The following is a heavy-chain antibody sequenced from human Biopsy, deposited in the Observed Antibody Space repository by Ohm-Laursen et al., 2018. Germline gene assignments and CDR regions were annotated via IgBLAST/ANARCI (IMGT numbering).Heavy chain of an antibody. CDR1: GGSMSSYY. CDR3: ARGEAGVYDALGI. Sequence: TLSLTCTVSGGSMSSYYWTWIRQPPGKGLEWIGYIYNSGSTNYNPSLKSRVTISVAVDTSKSQFSLRLSSVTAADTAMYYCARGEAGVYDALGIWGQGTMVIVSS. D-gene: IGHD5/OR15-5a*01. CDR2: IYNSGST. J-gene: IGHJ3*02. V-gene: IGHV4-59*01.